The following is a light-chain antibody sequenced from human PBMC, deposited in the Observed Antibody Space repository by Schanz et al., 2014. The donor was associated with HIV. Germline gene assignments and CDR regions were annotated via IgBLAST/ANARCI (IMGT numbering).Light chain of an antibody. CDR3: CSYAGTSTWV. V-gene: IGLV2-23*01. J-gene: IGLJ3*02. CDR2: EDT. CDR1: SSDVGSYNL. Sequence: QSVLTQPASVSGSPGQSITISCTGTSSDVGSYNLVSWYQQHPGKAPKLIIFEDTKRPSGISNRFSGSKSGNTASLTISGLQSEDEAHYYCCSYAGTSTWVFGGGTKLTVL.